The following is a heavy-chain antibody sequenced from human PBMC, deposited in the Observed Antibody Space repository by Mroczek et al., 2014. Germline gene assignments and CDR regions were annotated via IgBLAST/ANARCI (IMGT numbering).Heavy chain of an antibody. Sequence: QVQLQQWGAGLLKPSETLSLTCAVYGGSFSGYYWSWIRQPPGKGLEWIGEINHSGSTNYNPSLKSRVTISVDTSKNQFSLKLSSVTAADTAVYYCARGKVVVPAAIPRWFTGFDPWAREPWSTVSS. CDR3: ARGKVVVPAAIPRWFTGFDP. CDR2: INHSGST. D-gene: IGHD2-2*02. J-gene: IGHJ5*02. V-gene: IGHV4-34*01. CDR1: GGSFSGYY.